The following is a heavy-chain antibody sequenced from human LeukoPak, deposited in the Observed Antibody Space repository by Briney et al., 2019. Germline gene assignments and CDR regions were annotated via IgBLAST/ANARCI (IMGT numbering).Heavy chain of an antibody. J-gene: IGHJ4*02. V-gene: IGHV3-23*01. CDR3: AKGYSSVWSEGYLEY. CDR1: GFTLSSYA. CDR2: ISGSGGIT. D-gene: IGHD6-19*01. Sequence: GGSLRLSCAASGFTLSSYAMSWVRQAPGKGLEWVSVISGSGGITHYADSVRGRFTISRDISKNTLYLQLNSLRAEDTAVYYCAKGYSSVWSEGYLEYWGQGTLVTVSS.